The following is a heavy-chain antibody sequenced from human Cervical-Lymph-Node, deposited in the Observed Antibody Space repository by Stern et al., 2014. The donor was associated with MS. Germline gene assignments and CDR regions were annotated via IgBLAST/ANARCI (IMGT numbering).Heavy chain of an antibody. CDR2: ISWNSGNI. V-gene: IGHV3-9*01. D-gene: IGHD3-22*01. CDR1: GFLFDDYA. J-gene: IGHJ4*02. CDR3: GKAEYYDSSGYFDY. Sequence: VQLVESGGGLVQPGRALRLSCAAFGFLFDDYAMHWVRQGPGKGLEGVSGISWNSGNIGYADSVKGRFTISRDNAKNSLYLQMNSLRAEDTALYYCGKAEYYDSSGYFDYWGQGTLVTVSS.